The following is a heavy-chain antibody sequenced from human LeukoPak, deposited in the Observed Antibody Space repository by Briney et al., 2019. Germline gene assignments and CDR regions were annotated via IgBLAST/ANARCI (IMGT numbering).Heavy chain of an antibody. CDR2: INSDESST. CDR3: ARALAVAGSVGGLVD. J-gene: IGHJ4*02. CDR1: GFTFSSYW. Sequence: GGSLGLSCAASGFTFSSYWMHWVRQAPGKGLMWLSRINSDESSTSYADSVKGRFTISRDNAQNTLYLQMNSLRAEDTAVYYCARALAVAGSVGGLVDWGQGTLVTVSS. D-gene: IGHD6-19*01. V-gene: IGHV3-74*01.